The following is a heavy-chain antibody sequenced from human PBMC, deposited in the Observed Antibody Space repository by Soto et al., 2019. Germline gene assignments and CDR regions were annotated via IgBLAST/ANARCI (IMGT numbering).Heavy chain of an antibody. D-gene: IGHD3-9*01. Sequence: ASVKVSCKASGYTLNTYPLHWVRQAPGQGLEWMGLITGASGDTKYSQKFQDRVTFTTDPSANTAYLELSSLRSEDTAVYYCATDLRLVDSLLKHSGQGTPVTVSS. J-gene: IGHJ1*01. CDR1: GYTLNTYP. CDR2: ITGASGDT. V-gene: IGHV1-3*01. CDR3: ATDLRLVDSLLKH.